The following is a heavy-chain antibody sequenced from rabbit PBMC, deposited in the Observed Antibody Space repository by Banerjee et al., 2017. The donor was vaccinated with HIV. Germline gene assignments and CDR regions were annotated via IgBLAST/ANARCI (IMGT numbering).Heavy chain of an antibody. Sequence: QEHLEESGGDLVKPEGSLTITCTASGFSFSSNYWICWVRQAPGKGLEWIGIIHTGSAGTEYATWVNGRFTISKTSTTVDLQMNSLTAADTATYFCARWYIFYGMDLRGPGTLVTVS. CDR3: ARWYIFYGMDL. CDR2: IHTGSAGT. CDR1: GFSFSSNYW. D-gene: IGHD1-1*01. J-gene: IGHJ6*01. V-gene: IGHV1S45*01.